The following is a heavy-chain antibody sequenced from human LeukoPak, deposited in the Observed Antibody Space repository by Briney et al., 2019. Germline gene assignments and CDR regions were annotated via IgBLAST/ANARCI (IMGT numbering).Heavy chain of an antibody. CDR3: ARAGVGYCGGGSCYSGYYYYGMDV. CDR2: IYSGGST. CDR1: GFTVSSNY. Sequence: GGSLRLSCAASGFTVSSNYMSWVRQAPGKGLEWVSVIYSGGSTYYADSVKGRFTISRDNSRNTLYLQMNSLRAEDTAVYYCARAGVGYCGGGSCYSGYYYYGMDVWGQGTTVTVSS. J-gene: IGHJ6*02. V-gene: IGHV3-53*01. D-gene: IGHD2-15*01.